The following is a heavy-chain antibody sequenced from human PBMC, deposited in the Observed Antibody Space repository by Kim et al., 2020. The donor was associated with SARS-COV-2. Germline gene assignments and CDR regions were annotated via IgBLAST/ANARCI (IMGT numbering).Heavy chain of an antibody. D-gene: IGHD3-10*01. CDR3: ARLGGNGYYYGSGSPYYYYGMDV. Sequence: GESLKISCKGSGYSFTSYWIGWVRQMPGKGLEWMGIIYPGDSDTRYSPSFQGQVTISADKSISTAYLQWSSLKASDTAMYYCARLGGNGYYYGSGSPYYYYGMDVWGQGTTVTVSS. CDR1: GYSFTSYW. J-gene: IGHJ6*02. CDR2: IYPGDSDT. V-gene: IGHV5-51*01.